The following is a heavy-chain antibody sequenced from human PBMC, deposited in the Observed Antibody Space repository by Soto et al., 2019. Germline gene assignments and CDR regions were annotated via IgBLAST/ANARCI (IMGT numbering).Heavy chain of an antibody. CDR2: ISWNSGSI. Sequence: EVQLVESGGGLVQPGRSLRLSCAASGFTFDDYAMHWVRQAPGKGLEWVSGISWNSGSIGYADSVKGRFTISRDNAKNSPSLQMNSLRADHTALYYCAKASDYVQVGFNYWGQGTLVTVSS. D-gene: IGHD4-17*01. CDR3: AKASDYVQVGFNY. J-gene: IGHJ4*02. V-gene: IGHV3-9*01. CDR1: GFTFDDYA.